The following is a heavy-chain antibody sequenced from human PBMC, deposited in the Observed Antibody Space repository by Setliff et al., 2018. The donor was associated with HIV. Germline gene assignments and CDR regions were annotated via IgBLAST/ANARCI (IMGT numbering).Heavy chain of an antibody. CDR3: AHDWLLRFDY. Sequence: GSGPTLVNPTQTLTLTCTFSGFSLTSHGTGVGWVRQSPGKALEWLGLIYWDNKRYSPSLKSRLTITKDTSRNQVVLTMASVDPVDTATYYCAHDWLLRFDYWGQGIQVTVSS. CDR2: IYWDNK. D-gene: IGHD2-21*01. V-gene: IGHV2-5*01. J-gene: IGHJ4*02. CDR1: GFSLTSHGTG.